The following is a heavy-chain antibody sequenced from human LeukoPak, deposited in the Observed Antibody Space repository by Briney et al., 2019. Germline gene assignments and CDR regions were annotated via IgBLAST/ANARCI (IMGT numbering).Heavy chain of an antibody. CDR2: INPNSGGT. V-gene: IGHV1-2*02. D-gene: IGHD3-10*01. CDR1: GYTFTGYY. Sequence: ASVKVSCKASGYTFTGYYMHWVRQAPGQGLEWMGWINPNSGGTNYAQKFQGRVTMTRDTSISTAYMELSRLRSDDTAVYYCARCNYGSGSYYTFDYWGQGTLVTVSS. J-gene: IGHJ4*02. CDR3: ARCNYGSGSYYTFDY.